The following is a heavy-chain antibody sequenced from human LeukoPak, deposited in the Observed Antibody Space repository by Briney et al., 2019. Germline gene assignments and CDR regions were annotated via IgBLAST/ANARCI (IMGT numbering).Heavy chain of an antibody. CDR2: VYYSGST. V-gene: IGHV4-61*01. CDR1: GGSISSSSYY. D-gene: IGHD7-27*01. Sequence: SETLSLTCTVSGGSISSSSYYWSWIRQSPGKGLEWIGYVYYSGSTEYNPSLRSRVTISLEMSKHQFSLNLTSVTAADTAVYYCASNTGTVFDYWGQGVLVTASS. CDR3: ASNTGTVFDY. J-gene: IGHJ4*02.